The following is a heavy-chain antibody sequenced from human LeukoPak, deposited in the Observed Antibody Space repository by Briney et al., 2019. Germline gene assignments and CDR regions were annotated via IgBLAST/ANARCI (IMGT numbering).Heavy chain of an antibody. V-gene: IGHV3-11*01. J-gene: IGHJ5*02. CDR3: ARDRYGDYRGWFDP. D-gene: IGHD4-17*01. Sequence: PGGSLRLSCAASGFTFSDYYMSWIRQAPGKGLEWVSYVSSGGSTIYYADSVKGRFTISRDNAKNSLYLQMNSLRAEDTAVYYCARDRYGDYRGWFDPWGQGTLVTVSS. CDR1: GFTFSDYY. CDR2: VSSGGSTI.